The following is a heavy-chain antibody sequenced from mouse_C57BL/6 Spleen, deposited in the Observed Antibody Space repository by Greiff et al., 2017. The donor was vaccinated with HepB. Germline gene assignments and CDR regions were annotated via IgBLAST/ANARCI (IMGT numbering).Heavy chain of an antibody. J-gene: IGHJ4*01. V-gene: IGHV1-81*01. CDR2: IYPRSGNT. D-gene: IGHD2-5*01. Sequence: VQLQQSGAELARPGASVKLSCKASGYTFTSYGISWVKQRTGQGLEWIGEIYPRSGNTYYNEKFKGKATLTADKSSSTAYMELSSLTSEDSAVYFCAGYSKPFAMDYWGQGTSVTVSS. CDR1: GYTFTSYG. CDR3: AGYSKPFAMDY.